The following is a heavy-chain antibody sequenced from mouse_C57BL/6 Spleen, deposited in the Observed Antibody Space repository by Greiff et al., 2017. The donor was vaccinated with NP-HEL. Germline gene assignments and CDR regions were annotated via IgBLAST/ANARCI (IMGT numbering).Heavy chain of an antibody. CDR2: IDPSDSYT. D-gene: IGHD3-2*02. CDR1: GYTFTSYW. J-gene: IGHJ4*01. CDR3: ARPASGEDYYAMDY. V-gene: IGHV1-69*01. Sequence: QVQLQQSGAELVMPGASVKLSCKASGYTFTSYWMHWVKQRPGQGLEWIGEIDPSDSYTNYNQKFKGKSTLTVDKSSSTAYMQLSSLTSEDSAVYYCARPASGEDYYAMDYWGQGTSVTVSS.